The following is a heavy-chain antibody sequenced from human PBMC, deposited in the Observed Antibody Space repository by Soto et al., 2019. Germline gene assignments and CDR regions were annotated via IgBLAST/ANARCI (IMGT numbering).Heavy chain of an antibody. CDR1: GYTFASYA. J-gene: IGHJ1*01. Sequence: ASVKVSCKASGYTFASYAISWVRQAPGQGLEWMGWITTYTGNTNYAKKVQDRVTLTTDTSTSTAYMELRGLRSDDTAVYYCARDDYGDSGHFQHWGQGTLVTVSS. CDR2: ITTYTGNT. V-gene: IGHV1-18*01. D-gene: IGHD4-17*01. CDR3: ARDDYGDSGHFQH.